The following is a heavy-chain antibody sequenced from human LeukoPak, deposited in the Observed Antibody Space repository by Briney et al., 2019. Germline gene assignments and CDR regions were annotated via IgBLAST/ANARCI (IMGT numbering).Heavy chain of an antibody. CDR3: ARGREVAGTVGY. V-gene: IGHV1-46*01. CDR2: INPSDGRT. CDR1: GYMFSIND. D-gene: IGHD6-19*01. J-gene: IGHJ4*02. Sequence: ASVKVSCKASGYMFSINDMHWVRQAPGQGLEWMGIINPSDGRTTYAQKFQGRVTMTRDTSITTAYMELSSLKSDDTAVYYCARGREVAGTVGYWGQGTLVTVS.